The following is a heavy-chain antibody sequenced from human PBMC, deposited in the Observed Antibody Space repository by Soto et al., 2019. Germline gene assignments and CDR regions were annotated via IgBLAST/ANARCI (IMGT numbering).Heavy chain of an antibody. CDR1: GYSFTSYW. CDR3: ARRDYYGSGSYYNLHYFDD. CDR2: IYPGDSDT. V-gene: IGHV5-51*01. D-gene: IGHD3-10*01. Sequence: GESLKISCKGSGYSFTSYWIGWVRQMPGKGLEWMGIIYPGDSDTRYSPSFQGQVTISADKSISTAYLQWSSLKASDTAMYYCARRDYYGSGSYYNLHYFDDWGDVTLVTVSS. J-gene: IGHJ4*01.